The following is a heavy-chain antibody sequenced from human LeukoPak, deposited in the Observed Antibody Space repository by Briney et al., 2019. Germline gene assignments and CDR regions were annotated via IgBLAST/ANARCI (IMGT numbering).Heavy chain of an antibody. D-gene: IGHD3-10*01. CDR1: GGSISSYY. CDR2: IYYSGST. J-gene: IGHJ4*02. CDR3: ARRSGSGSYYFDY. V-gene: IGHV4-59*08. Sequence: PSETLSLTCTVSGGSISSYYWSWIRQPPGKGLEWIGYIYYSGSTNYNPSLKSRVTISVDTSKNQFSLKLSSVTAADTAVYYCARRSGSGSYYFDYWGQGTLVTVSS.